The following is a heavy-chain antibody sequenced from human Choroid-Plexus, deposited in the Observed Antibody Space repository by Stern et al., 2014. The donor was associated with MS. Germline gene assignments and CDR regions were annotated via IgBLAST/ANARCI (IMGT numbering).Heavy chain of an antibody. CDR2: VSYDGSNK. D-gene: IGHD2/OR15-2a*01. CDR1: GFTFGSCA. CDR3: AKDRHYLTYFFDH. J-gene: IGHJ5*02. Sequence: QVQLVQSGGGVVQPGRPLRLSCVASGFTFGSCAMHWVRQAPGKGLEWVAGVSYDGSNKYYADSVKGRLTISRDNSQNTLYMQMSSLRPEDTAVYYCAKDRHYLTYFFDHWGQGSLVTVSS. V-gene: IGHV3-30*18.